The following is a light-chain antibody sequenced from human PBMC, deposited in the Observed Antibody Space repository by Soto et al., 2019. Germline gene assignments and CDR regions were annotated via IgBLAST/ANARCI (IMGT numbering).Light chain of an antibody. V-gene: IGLV2-23*02. CDR1: SSEVGTFIF. J-gene: IGLJ1*01. Sequence: QSVLTQVASVSGSPGQSVPISFTGTSSEVGTFIFVSWYQQHPGKAPRLMIYEVIKRPSGVSNRFSGSKSGNTASLTISGLQAEDEADYYCCSYAGSSVYVFGTGTKVTVL. CDR2: EVI. CDR3: CSYAGSSVYV.